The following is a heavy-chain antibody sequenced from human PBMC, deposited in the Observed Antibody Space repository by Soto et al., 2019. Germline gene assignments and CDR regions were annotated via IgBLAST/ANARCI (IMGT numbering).Heavy chain of an antibody. CDR2: ISAYNGNT. CDR1: GYTFTSYG. Sequence: ASVKVSCKASGYTFTSYGISWVRQAPGQGLEWMGWISAYNGNTNYAQKLQGRVTMTTDTSTSTAYMELRSLRSDDTAVYYCARDPSDGDYVGWFDPWGQGTLVTVSS. J-gene: IGHJ5*02. CDR3: ARDPSDGDYVGWFDP. V-gene: IGHV1-18*01. D-gene: IGHD4-17*01.